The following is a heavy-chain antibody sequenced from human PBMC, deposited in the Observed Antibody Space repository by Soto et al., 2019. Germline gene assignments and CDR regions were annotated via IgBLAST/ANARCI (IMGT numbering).Heavy chain of an antibody. CDR3: PRRNYHSLCGPHRFDP. J-gene: IGHJ5*02. D-gene: IGHD3-16*01. CDR1: GYSFTSHW. V-gene: IGHV5-51*01. CDR2: IYPYDSEA. Sequence: GESLKISCKGSGYSFTSHWIGWARQMSGKGLEWMGIIYPYDSEARYSPPFSGLVTMSVEKTINTAYLEWCRQKASETGMYYRPRRNYHSLCGPHRFDPWGQGTLVTVSS.